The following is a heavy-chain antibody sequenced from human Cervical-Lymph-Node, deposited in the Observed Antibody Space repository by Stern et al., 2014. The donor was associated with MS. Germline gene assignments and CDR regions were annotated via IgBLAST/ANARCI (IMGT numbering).Heavy chain of an antibody. Sequence: VQLVESGAEVKKPGASVKVSCKASGYTFTAYSMRWVRQAPGQGLEWMGMINPKSGGTHNAQSFQGQVTMPRDKSTTTGYLSLSRLTSDDTAVYYCARNYYFDSWGQGTLVTVSS. CDR2: INPKSGGT. CDR1: GYTFTAYS. CDR3: ARNYYFDS. V-gene: IGHV1-2*02. J-gene: IGHJ4*02.